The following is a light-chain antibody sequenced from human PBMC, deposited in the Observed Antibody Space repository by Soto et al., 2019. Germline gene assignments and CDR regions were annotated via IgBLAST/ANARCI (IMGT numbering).Light chain of an antibody. J-gene: IGKJ5*01. CDR1: QSISSY. V-gene: IGKV1-39*01. CDR3: QQSYSTPTIA. Sequence: DIQMTQWASSLSASVGDRSTMTCRASQSISSYLNWYQQRPGKAPKLLIYAASSLQSGVPSRFSGSGSGTDFTLTISSLQPEDFATYYCQQSYSTPTIAFGQGTLLEV. CDR2: AAS.